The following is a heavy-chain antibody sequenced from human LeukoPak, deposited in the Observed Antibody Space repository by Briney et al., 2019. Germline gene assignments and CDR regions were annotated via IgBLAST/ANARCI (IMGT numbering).Heavy chain of an antibody. CDR1: GFTFSSYG. CDR3: AKGGKEMATKYDY. D-gene: IGHD5-24*01. CDR2: ISYDGSNK. Sequence: PGGSLRLSCAASGFTFSSYGMHWVRQAPGKGLEWVAVISYDGSNKYYADSVKGRFTISRDNSKNTLYLQMNSLRAEDTAVYYCAKGGKEMATKYDYWGQGTLVTVSS. J-gene: IGHJ4*02. V-gene: IGHV3-30*18.